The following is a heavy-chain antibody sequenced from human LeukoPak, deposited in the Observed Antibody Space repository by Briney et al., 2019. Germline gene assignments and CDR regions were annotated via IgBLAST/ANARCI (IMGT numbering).Heavy chain of an antibody. CDR1: GFTVSSNY. D-gene: IGHD2-2*01. Sequence: GGSLRLSCAASGFTVSSNYMSWVRQAPGKGLEWVSVIYSGGGTYYADSVKGRFTISRDNSKNTLYLQMNSLRAEDTAVYYCAKDGYCSSTNCYPAPYWGQGTLVTVSS. J-gene: IGHJ4*02. V-gene: IGHV3-53*01. CDR2: IYSGGGT. CDR3: AKDGYCSSTNCYPAPY.